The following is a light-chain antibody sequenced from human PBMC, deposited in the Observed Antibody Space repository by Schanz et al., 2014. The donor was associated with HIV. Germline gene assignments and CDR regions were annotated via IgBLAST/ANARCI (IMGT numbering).Light chain of an antibody. CDR1: QGISGS. CDR3: QQYNSYPPT. J-gene: IGKJ4*01. CDR2: AAS. Sequence: DIQMTQSPSSLSASVGDRVTITCRATQGISGSLAWYQQKPGKAPKLLIYAASTLQSGVPSRFSGSGSGTEFTLTISSLQSEDFATYYCQQYNSYPPTFGGGTKVEIK. V-gene: IGKV1-9*01.